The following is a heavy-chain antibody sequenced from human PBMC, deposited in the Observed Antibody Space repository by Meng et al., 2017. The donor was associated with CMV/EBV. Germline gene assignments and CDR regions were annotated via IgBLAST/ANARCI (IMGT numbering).Heavy chain of an antibody. D-gene: IGHD4-17*01. Sequence: GESLKISCAASGFTFSSYAMHWVRQAPGKGLEYVSAISSNGGSTYYADSVNGRFTISRDNSKNTLYLQMGSLRAEDMAVYYCARVTGAGDYYFDYWGQGTLVTVSS. J-gene: IGHJ4*02. CDR3: ARVTGAGDYYFDY. CDR2: ISSNGGST. CDR1: GFTFSSYA. V-gene: IGHV3-64*02.